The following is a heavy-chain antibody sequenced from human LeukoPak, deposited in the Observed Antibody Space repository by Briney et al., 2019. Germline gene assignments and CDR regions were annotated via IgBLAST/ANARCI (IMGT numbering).Heavy chain of an antibody. J-gene: IGHJ4*02. CDR3: ARYFDWSSYFDY. CDR1: GFTVSSNY. D-gene: IGHD3-9*01. V-gene: IGHV3-66*01. CDR2: IYSGGST. Sequence: AGGSLRLSCAASGFTVSSNYMSWVRQTPGKGLEWVSVIYSGGSTYYADSVKGRFTISRDNSKNTLYLQMNSLRAEDTAVYYCARYFDWSSYFDYWGQGTLVTVSS.